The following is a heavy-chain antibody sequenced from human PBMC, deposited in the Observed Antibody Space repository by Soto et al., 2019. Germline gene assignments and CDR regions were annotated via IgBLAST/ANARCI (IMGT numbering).Heavy chain of an antibody. J-gene: IGHJ4*02. D-gene: IGHD2-2*01. V-gene: IGHV1-8*01. CDR3: ARPRELPPRGALTY. Sequence: QVQLVQSGAEVKKPGASVKVSCKASGYTFTSYDINWVRQATGQGLESMGWMNPNSGKTGFAQKFQGRVTMTRNTSTSTAYMELSSLRYEDTALYFCARPRELPPRGALTYWGQGTLVTVSS. CDR2: MNPNSGKT. CDR1: GYTFTSYD.